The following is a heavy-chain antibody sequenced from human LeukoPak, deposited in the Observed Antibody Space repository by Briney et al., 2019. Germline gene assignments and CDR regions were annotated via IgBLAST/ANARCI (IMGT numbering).Heavy chain of an antibody. CDR1: GDSISSGSYY. J-gene: IGHJ6*03. CDR3: ARGASSSSAIGYYYYYMDV. Sequence: SQTLSLTCTVSGDSISSGSYYWSWIRQPAGKGLEWIGRMYTSGSSNCNPSLKSRVTISVDTSKNQFSLKLNSVTAADTAVYYCARGASSSSAIGYYYYYMDVWGKGTTVTVSS. D-gene: IGHD6-6*01. V-gene: IGHV4-61*02. CDR2: MYTSGSS.